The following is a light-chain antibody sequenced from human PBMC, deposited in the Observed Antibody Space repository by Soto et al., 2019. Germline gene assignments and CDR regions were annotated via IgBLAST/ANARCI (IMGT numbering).Light chain of an antibody. CDR2: DAS. CDR3: QQYHSSAQT. CDR1: QSISSW. V-gene: IGKV1-5*01. Sequence: DIQMTQSPSTLSASVGDRVTITCRASQSISSWLAWYQQKPGKAPKLLIYDASSLERGVPSRFSGSRSGTEFTLTLSSLQPDDFATYYRQQYHSSAQTFGQGTKVEIK. J-gene: IGKJ1*01.